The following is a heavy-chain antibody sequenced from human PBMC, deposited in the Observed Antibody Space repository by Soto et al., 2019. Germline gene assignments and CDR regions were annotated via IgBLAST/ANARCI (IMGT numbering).Heavy chain of an antibody. Sequence: QVQLQESGPGLVKPSETLSLTCTVSGGSISSYYWSWIRQPPGKGLEWIGYIYYSGSTNYNPSLKSRVTISVDTSKNQFSLKQSSVTAADTAVYYCARWHDYIWGSYRYRAFDIWGQGTMVTVSS. CDR1: GGSISSYY. J-gene: IGHJ3*02. V-gene: IGHV4-59*01. CDR3: ARWHDYIWGSYRYRAFDI. D-gene: IGHD3-16*02. CDR2: IYYSGST.